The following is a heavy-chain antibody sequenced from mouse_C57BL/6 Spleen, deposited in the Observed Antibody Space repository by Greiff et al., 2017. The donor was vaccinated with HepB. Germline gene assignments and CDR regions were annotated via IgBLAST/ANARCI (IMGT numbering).Heavy chain of an antibody. Sequence: EVQVVESGGGLVKPGGSLKLSCAASGFTFSSYAMSWVRQTPEKRLEWVATISDGGSYTYYPDNVKGRFTISRDNAKNNLYLQMSHLKSEDTAMYYCARGDYGSSPFYWYFDVWGTGTTVTVSS. CDR1: GFTFSSYA. CDR3: ARGDYGSSPFYWYFDV. D-gene: IGHD1-1*01. CDR2: ISDGGSYT. V-gene: IGHV5-4*01. J-gene: IGHJ1*03.